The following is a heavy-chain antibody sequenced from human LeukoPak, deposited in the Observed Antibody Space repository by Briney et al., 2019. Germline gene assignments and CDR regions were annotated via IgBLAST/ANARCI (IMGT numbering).Heavy chain of an antibody. CDR2: IKQDGSEK. CDR3: VSWAAGGHFGDY. J-gene: IGHJ4*02. CDR1: GLTFSTYW. D-gene: IGHD3-3*01. V-gene: IGHV3-7*01. Sequence: GGSLRLSCAASGLTFSTYWMGWVRQAPGKGQEWVAHIKQDGSEKYYVDSVKGRVTISRDNARDSLYLQMNSLRVEDTALYYCVSWAAGGHFGDYWGQGTLVTVSS.